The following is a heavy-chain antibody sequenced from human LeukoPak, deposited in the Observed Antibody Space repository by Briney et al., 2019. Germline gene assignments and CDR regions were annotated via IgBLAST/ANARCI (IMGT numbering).Heavy chain of an antibody. D-gene: IGHD3-22*01. CDR2: IYSDGRT. CDR3: ARVHGRITMIVKQLRRGAFDI. V-gene: IGHV3-53*01. CDR1: GFTVSNKY. J-gene: IGHJ3*02. Sequence: GGSLRLSCAASGFTVSNKYMTWVRLAPGKGLEWVSLIYSDGRTYYADSVKGRCTISRDNSKNTPYLQMNSLRAEDTAVYYCARVHGRITMIVKQLRRGAFDIWGQGTMVTVSS.